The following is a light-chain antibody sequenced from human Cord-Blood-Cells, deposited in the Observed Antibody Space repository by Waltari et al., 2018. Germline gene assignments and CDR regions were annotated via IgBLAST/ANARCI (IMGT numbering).Light chain of an antibody. CDR2: SNN. Sequence: QSVLTQPPSASGTPGQRVTISCSGSSSNIGSNTVNWYQQLPGTAPKLLIYSNNQRPSGVPDRFSASKSGTSASLAISGVQSEDEADYYCAAWDDSLNGWVFGGGTKLTVL. CDR3: AAWDDSLNGWV. CDR1: SSNIGSNT. J-gene: IGLJ3*02. V-gene: IGLV1-44*01.